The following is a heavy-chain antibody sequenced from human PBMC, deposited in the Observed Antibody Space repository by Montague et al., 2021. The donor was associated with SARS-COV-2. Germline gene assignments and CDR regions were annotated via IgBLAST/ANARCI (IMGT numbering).Heavy chain of an antibody. CDR2: LYTSGGT. V-gene: IGHV4-61*02. CDR1: LASSVGGVCR. CDR3: ARVGSGTTRYFDN. J-gene: IGHJ4*02. Sequence: TLSLTCTVSLASSVGGVCRWTGMHTSDGQALAWIVRLYTSGGTKYNPSLNSRVTISVDTSKNQFSLNLRSVTAADTAVYYCARVGSGTTRYFDNWGQGTLVTVSA. D-gene: IGHD1-1*01.